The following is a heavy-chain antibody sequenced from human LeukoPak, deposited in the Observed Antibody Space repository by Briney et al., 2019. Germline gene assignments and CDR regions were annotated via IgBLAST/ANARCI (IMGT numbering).Heavy chain of an antibody. CDR3: ASRAEAWVRFLEWGQLDY. Sequence: PGGSLRLSCAASGFTFSTYGMHWVRHAPGKGLEWVSFIRYVGINKYYADSVKGRFTISRDNSKNTLYLQMNSLRAEDTAVYYCASRAEAWVRFLEWGQLDYWGQGTLVTVSS. CDR2: IRYVGINK. CDR1: GFTFSTYG. V-gene: IGHV3-30*02. J-gene: IGHJ4*02. D-gene: IGHD3-3*01.